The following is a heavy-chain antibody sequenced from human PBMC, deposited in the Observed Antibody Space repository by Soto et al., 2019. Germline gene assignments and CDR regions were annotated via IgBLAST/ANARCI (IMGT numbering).Heavy chain of an antibody. V-gene: IGHV4-34*01. CDR2: INHVGST. D-gene: IGHD5-18*01. CDR1: GGFLSESY. J-gene: IGHJ4*02. CDR3: ARDIRGYSRAFDY. Sequence: SDTLSLTCAVYGGFLSESYWTWIRQPPGKGLEWIGEINHVGSTNYNPSLKSRVTISLDTSTNQFSLKLTSVTAADTAVYYCARDIRGYSRAFDYWGQGALVTVSS.